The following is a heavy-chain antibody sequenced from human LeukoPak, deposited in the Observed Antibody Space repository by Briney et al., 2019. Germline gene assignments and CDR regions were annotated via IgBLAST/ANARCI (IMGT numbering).Heavy chain of an antibody. J-gene: IGHJ4*02. CDR3: ARDRDSSFDY. CDR2: ISYDGSNK. Sequence: GRSLRLSCAASGFTFSSYAMHWVRQAPGKGLEWVAVISYDGSNKYYADSVKGRFTISRDNARNSLYLQMNSLRDDDTAVYYCARDRDSSFDYWGQGTLVTVSS. V-gene: IGHV3-30-3*01. D-gene: IGHD6-6*01. CDR1: GFTFSSYA.